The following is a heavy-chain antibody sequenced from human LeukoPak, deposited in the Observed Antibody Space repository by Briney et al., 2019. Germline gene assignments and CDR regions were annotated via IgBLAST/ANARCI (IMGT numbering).Heavy chain of an antibody. J-gene: IGHJ4*02. D-gene: IGHD5-24*01. CDR2: INSDGSST. Sequence: GGSLRLSCAASGFTFSSYWMHWVRQAPGKGLVWVSRINSDGSSTSYADSVKGRFTISRDNAKNTLYLQMNSLRAEDTAVYYCARERDGRFFDYWGQGTLVTVSS. CDR3: ARERDGRFFDY. CDR1: GFTFSSYW. V-gene: IGHV3-74*01.